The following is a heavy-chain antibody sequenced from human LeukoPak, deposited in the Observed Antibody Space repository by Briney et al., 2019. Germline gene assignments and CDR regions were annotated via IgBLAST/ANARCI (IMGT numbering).Heavy chain of an antibody. Sequence: RGSLRLSCAASGFTFSNYDMHWVRQAPGKGLEWVSAFHTDGDTYYLDSVKGRFTISREDAKNSFYLQMNTLRAGDTAVYYCARGSGPGVTTIDSWGQGTLVIVSS. CDR3: ARGSGPGVTTIDS. CDR2: FHTDGDT. CDR1: GFTFSNYD. D-gene: IGHD4-17*01. J-gene: IGHJ4*02. V-gene: IGHV3-13*01.